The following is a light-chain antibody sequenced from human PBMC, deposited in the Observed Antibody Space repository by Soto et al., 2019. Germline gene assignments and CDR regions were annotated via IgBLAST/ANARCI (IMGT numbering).Light chain of an antibody. CDR2: RNS. Sequence: IVMTQTPLSSRVILGQPASISCRSSQSLVGSDGVTYLTWLQQRPGQPPRLLIYRNSARFLGAPDRFRGSGAGTDFTLEISRVEPEDVGIDYCMQAKDLPHTFGQGTKLEIE. CDR3: MQAKDLPHT. V-gene: IGKV2-24*01. J-gene: IGKJ2*01. CDR1: QSLVGSDGVTY.